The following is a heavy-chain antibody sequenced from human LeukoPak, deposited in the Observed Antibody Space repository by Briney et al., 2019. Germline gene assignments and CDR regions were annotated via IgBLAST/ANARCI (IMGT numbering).Heavy chain of an antibody. D-gene: IGHD4-17*01. CDR3: ANMDYGGYGYYFDY. CDR2: ISYDGSNK. CDR1: GFTFSSYA. J-gene: IGHJ4*02. V-gene: IGHV3-30-3*01. Sequence: PGGSLRLSCAASGFTFSSYAMHWVRQAPGKGLEWVAVISYDGSNKYYADSVKGRFTISRDNSKNTLYLQMNSLRAEDTAVYYCANMDYGGYGYYFDYWGQGTLVTVSS.